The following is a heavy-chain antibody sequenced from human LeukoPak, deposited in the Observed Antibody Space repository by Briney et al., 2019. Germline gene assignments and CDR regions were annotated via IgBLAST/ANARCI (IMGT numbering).Heavy chain of an antibody. J-gene: IGHJ4*02. CDR1: GGSISSYY. CDR3: ARYRDGTAD. CDR2: IYYSGST. Sequence: PSETLSLTCTVSGGSISSYYWSWIRQPPGKGLEWIGYIYYSGSTNYNPSLKSRVTISVDTSKNQFSLKLSSVTAADTAVYYCARYRDGTADWGQGTLVTVSS. V-gene: IGHV4-59*01. D-gene: IGHD3-10*01.